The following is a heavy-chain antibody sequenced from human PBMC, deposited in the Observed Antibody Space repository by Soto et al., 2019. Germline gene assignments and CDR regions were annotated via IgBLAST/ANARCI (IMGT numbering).Heavy chain of an antibody. CDR1: GAIVTSGYSC. V-gene: IGHV4-30-4*08. CDR3: VRDLASSYAGKV. Sequence: SLTIPVPWRFAGAIVTSGYSCWSWVRQPPGKGLEWLGYIYDSGVTSYTPALKSRVTLSLDRPNNQVSLKLRSVTVADTAVYFCVRDLASSYAGKVGGHVTSFTV. J-gene: IGHJ6*02. CDR2: IYDSGVT. D-gene: IGHD3-16*01.